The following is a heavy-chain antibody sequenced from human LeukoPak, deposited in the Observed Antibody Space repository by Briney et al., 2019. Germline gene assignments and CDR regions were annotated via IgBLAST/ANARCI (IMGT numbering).Heavy chain of an antibody. J-gene: IGHJ4*02. CDR1: GFPFIEYS. CDR3: ASPGCTSCFYDY. V-gene: IGHV3-21*01. CDR2: ISHSGNYI. D-gene: IGHD2-2*01. Sequence: AGGSLRLSCTASGFPFIEYSMNWVRQAPGKGLEWVSSISHSGNYIEYADSLKGRITISRDNAKNSLYLQMNSLRAEDTAVYYCASPGCTSCFYDYWGQGTLVTVSS.